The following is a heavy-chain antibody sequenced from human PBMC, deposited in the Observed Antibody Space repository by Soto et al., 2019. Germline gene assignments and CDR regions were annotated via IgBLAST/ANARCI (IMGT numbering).Heavy chain of an antibody. CDR3: ARDAPIGDDQQAYYYYGMDV. V-gene: IGHV1-69*13. D-gene: IGHD1-1*01. Sequence: SVKVSCKASGGTFSSYAISWVRQAPGQGLEWMGGIIPIFGTANYAQKFQGRVTITADESTSTAYMELSSLRSEDTAVYYCARDAPIGDDQQAYYYYGMDVWGQGTTVTVS. J-gene: IGHJ6*02. CDR1: GGTFSSYA. CDR2: IIPIFGTA.